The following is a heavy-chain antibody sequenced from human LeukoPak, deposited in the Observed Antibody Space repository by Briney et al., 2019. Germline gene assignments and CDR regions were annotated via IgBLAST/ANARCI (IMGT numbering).Heavy chain of an antibody. CDR2: IYGSGST. Sequence: SETLSLTCTVSGDSISSNFWSWIRQSPGKGLEWIGYIYGSGSTSYNPSLKSRVTISEDTSKNQFSLKLNPVTAADTAVYFCARARPNWNPPAYWGQGTLVTVSS. J-gene: IGHJ4*02. D-gene: IGHD1-1*01. V-gene: IGHV4-59*01. CDR3: ARARPNWNPPAY. CDR1: GDSISSNF.